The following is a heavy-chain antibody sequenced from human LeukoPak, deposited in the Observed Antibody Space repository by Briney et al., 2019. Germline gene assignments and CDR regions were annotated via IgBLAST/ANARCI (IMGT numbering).Heavy chain of an antibody. CDR2: INPNSGGT. V-gene: IGHV1-2*02. CDR1: GYTFTGYY. CDR3: ASDSVVVVAAIDY. J-gene: IGHJ4*02. Sequence: ASVKVSCKASGYTFTGYYMHWVRQAPGQGLEWMGWINPNSGGTNYAQKFQGRVTMTRDTSISTAYMELSRLRSDDTAVYYCASDSVVVVAAIDYWGQGTLVTVSS. D-gene: IGHD2-15*01.